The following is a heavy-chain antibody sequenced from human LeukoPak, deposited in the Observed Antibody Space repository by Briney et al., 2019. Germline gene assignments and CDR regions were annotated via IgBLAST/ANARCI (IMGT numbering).Heavy chain of an antibody. V-gene: IGHV3-23*01. CDR2: ISGSGGST. CDR3: VKTLGPPGGLDY. J-gene: IGHJ4*02. CDR1: GFTFSSYA. Sequence: GGSLRLSCAASGFTFSSYAMSWARQAPGKGLEWVSAISGSGGSTYYADSVKGRFTISRDNSKNTLYPQMNSLRAEDTAVYYCVKTLGPPGGLDYWGQGTLVTVSS.